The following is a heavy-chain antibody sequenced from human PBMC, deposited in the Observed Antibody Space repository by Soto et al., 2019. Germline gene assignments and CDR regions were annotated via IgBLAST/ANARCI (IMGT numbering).Heavy chain of an antibody. CDR1: GFTFSNAW. CDR3: TTDPYYDYVWGSYRSEYYFDY. D-gene: IGHD3-16*02. V-gene: IGHV3-15*07. J-gene: IGHJ4*02. CDR2: IKSKTDGGTT. Sequence: GGSLRLSCAASGFTFSNAWMNWVRQAPGKGLEWVGRIKSKTDGGTTDYAAPVKGRFTISRDDSKNTLYLQMNSLKTEDTAVYYCTTDPYYDYVWGSYRSEYYFDYWGQGTLVTVSS.